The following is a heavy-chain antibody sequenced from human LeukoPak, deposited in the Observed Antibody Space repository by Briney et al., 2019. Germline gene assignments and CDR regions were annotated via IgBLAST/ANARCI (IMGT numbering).Heavy chain of an antibody. CDR1: GFTFTVYW. CDR2: IKQDGSDK. V-gene: IGHV3-7*01. Sequence: GGSLRLSCAASGFTFTVYWMTWVRQAPGKGLEWVGNIKQDGSDKHYMDSVKGRFTISRDNTKNSVYLQMSSLRAEDTAVYYCARGEYYFDYWGQGTLVTVSS. J-gene: IGHJ4*02. CDR3: ARGEYYFDY.